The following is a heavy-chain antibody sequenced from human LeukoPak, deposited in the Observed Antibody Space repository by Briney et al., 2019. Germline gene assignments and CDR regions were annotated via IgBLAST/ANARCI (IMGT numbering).Heavy chain of an antibody. V-gene: IGHV1-46*01. CDR2: INPSGGST. J-gene: IGHJ5*02. Sequence: ASVKVSCKASGYTFTSYGISWVRQAPGQGLEWMGIINPSGGSTSYAQKFQGRVTMTRDTSTSTVYMELSSLRSDDTAVYYCARDFGIVVVSEGRRNWFDPWGQGTLVTVSS. CDR1: GYTFTSYG. D-gene: IGHD2-15*01. CDR3: ARDFGIVVVSEGRRNWFDP.